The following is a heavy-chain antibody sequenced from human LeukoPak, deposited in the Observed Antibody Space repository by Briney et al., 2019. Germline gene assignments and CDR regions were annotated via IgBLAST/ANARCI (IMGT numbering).Heavy chain of an antibody. Sequence: PGGSLRLSCAASGFTFDDYGMSWVRQSPGKGLEWVSGINWNGDSTGYADSVKGRFTISRDNAKKSLYLQMNSLRAEDTAVYYCAREGEIPGYSSSWSYYFDYWGQGTLVTVSS. D-gene: IGHD6-13*01. CDR3: AREGEIPGYSSSWSYYFDY. CDR2: INWNGDST. CDR1: GFTFDDYG. V-gene: IGHV3-20*04. J-gene: IGHJ4*02.